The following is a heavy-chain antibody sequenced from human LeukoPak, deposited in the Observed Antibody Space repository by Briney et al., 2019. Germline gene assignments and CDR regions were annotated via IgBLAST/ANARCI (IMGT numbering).Heavy chain of an antibody. Sequence: GGSLRLSCAASGFTFSSYAMSRVRQAPGKGLEWVSAISGSGGSTYYADSVKGRFTISRDNSKNTLYLQMNSLRAEDTAVYYCAKDVAAYYYDSSGPVWGQGTLVTVSS. J-gene: IGHJ4*02. CDR2: ISGSGGST. V-gene: IGHV3-23*01. D-gene: IGHD3-22*01. CDR3: AKDVAAYYYDSSGPV. CDR1: GFTFSSYA.